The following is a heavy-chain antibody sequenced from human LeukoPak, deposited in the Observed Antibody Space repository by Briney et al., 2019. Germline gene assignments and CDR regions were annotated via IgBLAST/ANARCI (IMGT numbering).Heavy chain of an antibody. V-gene: IGHV3-64*01. J-gene: IGHJ4*02. D-gene: IGHD2-2*01. CDR2: ISSNGGST. CDR3: ARVAASCCPFDY. Sequence: GGSLRLSCAASGFTFSSYAMHWVRQAPGKGLEYVSAISSNGGSTYYANSVKGRFTISRDNSKNTLYLQMGSLRAEDMAVYYCARVAASCCPFDYWGQGTLVTVSS. CDR1: GFTFSSYA.